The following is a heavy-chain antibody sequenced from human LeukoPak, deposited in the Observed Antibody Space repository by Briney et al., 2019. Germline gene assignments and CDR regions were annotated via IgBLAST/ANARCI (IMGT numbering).Heavy chain of an antibody. V-gene: IGHV3-66*01. CDR1: GFTVSSNY. CDR3: ARKGRWLQAVDY. J-gene: IGHJ4*02. CDR2: IYSGGST. D-gene: IGHD5-24*01. Sequence: GGSLRLSCAASGFTVSSNYMSWVRQAPGKGPEWVSVIYSGGSTYYADSVKGRFTISRDNAKNSLYLQMNSLRAEDTAVYYCARKGRWLQAVDYWGQGTLVTVSS.